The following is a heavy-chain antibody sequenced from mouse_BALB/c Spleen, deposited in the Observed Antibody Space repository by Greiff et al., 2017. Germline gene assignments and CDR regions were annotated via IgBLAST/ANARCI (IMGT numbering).Heavy chain of an antibody. V-gene: IGHV7-1*02. CDR2: SRNKANDYTT. D-gene: IGHD2-3*01. CDR3: ARDAPFYDGYYGGYYAMDY. Sequence: EVKVVESGGGLVQPGGSLRLSCATSGFTFSDFYMEWVRQPPGKRLEWIAASRNKANDYTTEYSASVKGRFIVSRDTSQSILYLQMKALRAEDTAIYYCARDAPFYDGYYGGYYAMDYWGQGTSVTVSS. CDR1: GFTFSDFY. J-gene: IGHJ4*01.